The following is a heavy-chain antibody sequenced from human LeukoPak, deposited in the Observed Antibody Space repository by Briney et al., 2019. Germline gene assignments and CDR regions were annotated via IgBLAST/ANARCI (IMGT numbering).Heavy chain of an antibody. Sequence: SVKVSCRASGGTFSSYAISWVRQAPGQGLEWMGGIIPIFGTANYAQKFQGRVTITADESTSTAYMELSSLRSEDTAVYYCARDRITIFGVGYQYFDYWGQGTLVTVSS. J-gene: IGHJ4*02. CDR3: ARDRITIFGVGYQYFDY. CDR2: IIPIFGTA. D-gene: IGHD3-3*01. CDR1: GGTFSSYA. V-gene: IGHV1-69*13.